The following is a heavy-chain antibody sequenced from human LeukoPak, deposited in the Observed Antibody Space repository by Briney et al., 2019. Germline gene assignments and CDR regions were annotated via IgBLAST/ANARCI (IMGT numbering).Heavy chain of an antibody. CDR1: GFTFSSYE. CDR2: ISSSGSTI. CDR3: ASEGATGTTWGPDY. V-gene: IGHV3-48*03. J-gene: IGHJ4*02. Sequence: GGSLRLSCAASGFTFSSYEMNWVRQAPGKGLEWVSYISSSGSTIYYADSVKGRFTISRDNAKNTLYLQMNSLRAEDTAVYYCASEGATGTTWGPDYWGQGTLVTVSS. D-gene: IGHD1-1*01.